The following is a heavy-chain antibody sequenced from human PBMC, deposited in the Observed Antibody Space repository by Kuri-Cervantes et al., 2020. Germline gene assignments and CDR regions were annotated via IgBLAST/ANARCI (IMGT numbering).Heavy chain of an antibody. CDR2: IYSGGST. CDR3: ARDRRLKVGATSRTWI. J-gene: IGHJ4*02. CDR1: GFTVSSNY. Sequence: GGSLRLSCAASGFTVSSNYMSWVRQAPGKGLEWVSVIYSGGSTYYADSVKGRFTISRDNSKNTLYLQMNSLRAEDTAVYYCARDRRLKVGATSRTWIWGQGTLVTVSS. D-gene: IGHD1-26*01. V-gene: IGHV3-53*01.